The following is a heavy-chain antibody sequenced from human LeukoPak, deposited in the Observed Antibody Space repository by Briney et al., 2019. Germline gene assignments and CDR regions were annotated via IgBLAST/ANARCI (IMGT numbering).Heavy chain of an antibody. V-gene: IGHV3-7*01. CDR3: ARDSLSGYVWGSYRYPQNYFDN. CDR2: IKQDGSEK. CDR1: GFTFSLYW. J-gene: IGHJ4*02. Sequence: QSGGSLRLSCAASGFTFSLYWMSWVRQAPGKGLEWVANIKQDGSEKYYVDSVKGRFTISRDNAKNSLYLQMNSLRAEDTAVYYCARDSLSGYVWGSYRYPQNYFDNWGQGTLVTVSS. D-gene: IGHD3-16*02.